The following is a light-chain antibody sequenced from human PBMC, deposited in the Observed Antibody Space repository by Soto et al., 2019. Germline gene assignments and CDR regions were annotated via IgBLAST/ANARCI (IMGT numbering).Light chain of an antibody. CDR1: SSNIGAGYD. J-gene: IGLJ2*01. CDR3: QSYDSSLSGSVV. CDR2: GNS. Sequence: QSVLTQPPSVSGAPGQRVTISCTGSSSNIGAGYDVHWYQQLPGTAPKLLIYGNSNRPSGVPDRVSGSKSGTSASLAITGLQAEDEADCYCQSYDSSLSGSVVFGGGTKLTVL. V-gene: IGLV1-40*01.